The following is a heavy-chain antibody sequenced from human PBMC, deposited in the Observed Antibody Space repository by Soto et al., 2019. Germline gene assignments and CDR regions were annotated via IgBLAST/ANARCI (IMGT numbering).Heavy chain of an antibody. Sequence: SETLSLTCTVAGHSINSDYYWGWIRQPPGKGLEWIGSIYPGGGTYYNPSLKSRVTISIDTSKNQFSLRLTSVTAADTAMYYCARKGYYPSGRINLFDSWGQGTLVTVSS. V-gene: IGHV4-38-2*02. CDR1: GHSINSDYY. CDR3: ARKGYYPSGRINLFDS. CDR2: IYPGGGT. J-gene: IGHJ4*02. D-gene: IGHD3-10*01.